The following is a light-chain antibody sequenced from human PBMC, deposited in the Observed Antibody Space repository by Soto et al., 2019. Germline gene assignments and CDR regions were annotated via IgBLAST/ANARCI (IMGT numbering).Light chain of an antibody. Sequence: DIQMTQSPSSLSASVGDRFTVTCRASQTIRIYVNWYQQKPGRAPKLLIYAASSLQGGVPSRFSGGGSGTDFTLTITSLQPEDFATYYCQQSYSTPQTFGQGTKVDIK. J-gene: IGKJ1*01. CDR2: AAS. CDR1: QTIRIY. V-gene: IGKV1-39*01. CDR3: QQSYSTPQT.